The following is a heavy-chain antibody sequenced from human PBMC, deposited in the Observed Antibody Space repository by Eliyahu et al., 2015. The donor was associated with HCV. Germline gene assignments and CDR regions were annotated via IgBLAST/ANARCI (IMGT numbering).Heavy chain of an antibody. CDR2: IYYSGGT. J-gene: IGHJ5*02. Sequence: QLQLQESGAGLVKPSETLSLTCTVSGGSISSSSYYWGWXRQPPGKGLEWIGSIYYSGGTYYNPSLKSRVTISVDTSKNQFSLKLSSVTAADTAVYYCARREKANYVWGSYHQYNWFDPWGQGTLVTVSS. CDR1: GGSISSSSYY. V-gene: IGHV4-39*01. D-gene: IGHD3-16*02. CDR3: ARREKANYVWGSYHQYNWFDP.